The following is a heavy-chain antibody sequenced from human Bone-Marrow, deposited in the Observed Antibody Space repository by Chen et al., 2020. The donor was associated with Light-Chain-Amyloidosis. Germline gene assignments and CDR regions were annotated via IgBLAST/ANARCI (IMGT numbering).Heavy chain of an antibody. V-gene: IGHV3-74*01. D-gene: IGHD3-9*01. Sequence: EVLLVESGGEVVQPGGSLRLSCTASGFSFSIYWMHWVRQSPGKGLVPVSRTNSAGTSTTYADSVKGRFTVSRDNTKNTMYLEMNSLRVEDTAVYYCARTTLRYLDYWGQGTLVTVSS. CDR2: TNSAGTST. CDR1: GFSFSIYW. J-gene: IGHJ4*02. CDR3: ARTTLRYLDY.